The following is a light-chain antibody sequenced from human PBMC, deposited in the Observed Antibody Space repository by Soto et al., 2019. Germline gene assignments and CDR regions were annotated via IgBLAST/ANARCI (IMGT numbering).Light chain of an antibody. J-gene: IGKJ1*01. CDR1: QSVSSN. V-gene: IGKV3-15*01. Sequence: EIVMTQSPATLSVSPGERATLSCRASQSVSSNLAWYQQKPGQAPRLLIYSASTRATGIPARFSGSGSGTEFTLTISSLQSEDFAVYYCQQRSNWPVTFGLGTKVEV. CDR2: SAS. CDR3: QQRSNWPVT.